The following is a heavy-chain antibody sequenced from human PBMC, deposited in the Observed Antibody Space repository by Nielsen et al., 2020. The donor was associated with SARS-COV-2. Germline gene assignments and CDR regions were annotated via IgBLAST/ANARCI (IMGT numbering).Heavy chain of an antibody. CDR2: LDAQNRAT. Sequence: ASVKVSCKVSGYPLNEVFMHWVRQAPGKGLEWMGGLDAQNRATFYAQNFQGRVLMTEDTSTNTAYMQLSSLKSEDTAVYYCATRWGGVSYFGFWGQGTLVAVSS. D-gene: IGHD3-10*01. CDR3: ATRWGGVSYFGF. J-gene: IGHJ4*02. V-gene: IGHV1-24*01. CDR1: GYPLNEVF.